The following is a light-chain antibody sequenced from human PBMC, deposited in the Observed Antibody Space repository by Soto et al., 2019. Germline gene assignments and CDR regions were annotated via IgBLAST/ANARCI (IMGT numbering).Light chain of an antibody. Sequence: QSALTRAAYVCGSPGQSITISCTGTSSDVGGYKYVSWYQQHPDKAPKLIIYDVTNRPSGISNRFSGSKSGNTASLTISGLQAEDEADYYCSSYTSSSSYVFGTGTKVTVL. J-gene: IGLJ1*01. CDR2: DVT. V-gene: IGLV2-14*01. CDR1: SSDVGGYKY. CDR3: SSYTSSSSYV.